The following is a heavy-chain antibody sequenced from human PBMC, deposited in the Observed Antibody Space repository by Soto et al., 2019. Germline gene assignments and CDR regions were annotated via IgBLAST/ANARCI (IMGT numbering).Heavy chain of an antibody. V-gene: IGHV4-34*01. CDR3: ARNGLDWNPTYYYYYYYMDV. CDR2: INHSGST. J-gene: IGHJ6*03. Sequence: SETLSLTCAVYGGSFSGYYWSWIRQPPGKGLEWIGEINHSGSTNYNPSLKSRVTISVDTSKNQFSLKLSSVTAADTAVYYCARNGLDWNPTYYYYYYYMDVWGKGTTVTVSS. CDR1: GGSFSGYY. D-gene: IGHD1-1*01.